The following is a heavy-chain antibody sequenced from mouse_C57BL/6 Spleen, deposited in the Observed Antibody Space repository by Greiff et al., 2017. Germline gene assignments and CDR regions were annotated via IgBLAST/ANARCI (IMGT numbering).Heavy chain of an antibody. J-gene: IGHJ1*03. CDR2: IYPGSGST. CDR1: GYTFTSYW. V-gene: IGHV1-55*01. CDR3: ARPYGSSYGWYFDV. Sequence: QVQLQQPGAELVKPGASVKMSCKASGYTFTSYWITWVKQRPGQGLEWIGDIYPGSGSTNYNEKFKSKATLTVDTSSSTAYMQLSSLTSEDSAVYYCARPYGSSYGWYFDVWGTGTTVTVSS. D-gene: IGHD1-1*01.